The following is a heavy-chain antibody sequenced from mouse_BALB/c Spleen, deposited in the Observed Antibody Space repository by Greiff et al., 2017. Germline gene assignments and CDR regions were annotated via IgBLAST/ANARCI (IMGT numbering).Heavy chain of an antibody. CDR1: GYAFTNYL. Sequence: VQLQQSGAELVRPGTSVKVSCKASGYAFTNYLIEWVKQRPGQGLEWIGVINPGSGGTNYNEKFKGKATLTADKSSSTAYMQLSSLTSDDSAVYYCTREGYVYAMDYWGQGTSVTVSS. D-gene: IGHD2-14*01. V-gene: IGHV1-54*03. CDR2: INPGSGGT. CDR3: TREGYVYAMDY. J-gene: IGHJ4*01.